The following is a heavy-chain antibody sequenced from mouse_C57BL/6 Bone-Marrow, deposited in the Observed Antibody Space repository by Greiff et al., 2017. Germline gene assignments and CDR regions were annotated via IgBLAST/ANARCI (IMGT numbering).Heavy chain of an antibody. V-gene: IGHV1-64*01. CDR3: ARDGYYAYYAMDY. CDR2: IHPNSGST. J-gene: IGHJ4*01. Sequence: VQLQQPGAELVKPGASVKLSCKASGYTFTSYWMHWVKQRPGQGLEWIGMIHPNSGSTNYNEKFKSKATLTVDKSSSTAYMQLSSLTSEDSAVXYCARDGYYAYYAMDYWGQGTSVTVSS. D-gene: IGHD2-3*01. CDR1: GYTFTSYW.